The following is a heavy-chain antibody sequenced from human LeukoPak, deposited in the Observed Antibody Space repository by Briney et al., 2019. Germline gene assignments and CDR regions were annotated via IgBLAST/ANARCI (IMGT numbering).Heavy chain of an antibody. D-gene: IGHD6-19*01. CDR1: GDSVSSNSAA. CDR3: AGVGWDAGYFDY. CDR2: TYYRSKWYN. Sequence: SQTLSLTCAISGDSVSSNSAAWNWIRQSPSRGLEWLGRTYYRSKWYNDYAVSVKSRITINPDTSKNQFSLQLNSGTPEDTAVYYFAGVGWDAGYFDYWGQGTLVTVSS. V-gene: IGHV6-1*01. J-gene: IGHJ4*02.